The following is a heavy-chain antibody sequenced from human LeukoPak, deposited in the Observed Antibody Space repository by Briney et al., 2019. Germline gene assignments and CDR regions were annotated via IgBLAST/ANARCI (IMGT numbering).Heavy chain of an antibody. Sequence: PGGSLRLSCAASGFTFSTYWMRWVRQAPGKGLEWVANIRHDGSDRNYVDSVRGRFTISRDNGKNLLHLQMNTLRAEDTAVYYCARELITKWSCGDYWGQGTPVTVSP. CDR1: GFTFSTYW. CDR2: IRHDGSDR. V-gene: IGHV3-7*01. J-gene: IGHJ4*02. D-gene: IGHD1-20*01. CDR3: ARELITKWSCGDY.